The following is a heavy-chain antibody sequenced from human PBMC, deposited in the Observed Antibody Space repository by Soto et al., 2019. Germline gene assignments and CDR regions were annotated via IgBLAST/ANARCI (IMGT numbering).Heavy chain of an antibody. V-gene: IGHV1-69*02. CDR3: AMEYCSSTSCYRDY. D-gene: IGHD2-2*02. CDR1: GGTFSSYT. J-gene: IGHJ4*02. Sequence: QVQLVQSGAEVKKPGSSVKVSCKASGGTFSSYTISWVRQAPGQGLEWMGRIIPILGIANYAQKFQGRVTITADKSRSTAYMALSRLGSEDTAVYYCAMEYCSSTSCYRDYWGQGTLVTVSS. CDR2: IIPILGIA.